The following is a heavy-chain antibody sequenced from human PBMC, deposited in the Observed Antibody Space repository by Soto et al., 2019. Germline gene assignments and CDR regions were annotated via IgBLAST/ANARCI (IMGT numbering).Heavy chain of an antibody. D-gene: IGHD1-1*01. CDR1: GFTFSSYS. V-gene: IGHV3-48*01. J-gene: IGHJ4*02. CDR3: ARRGGIDY. Sequence: ESGGGLVQPGGSLRLSCAASGFTFSSYSMNWVRQAPGKGLEWVSYISSSSSTIYYADSVKGRFTISRDNAKNSLYLQMNSLRAEDTAVYYCARRGGIDYWGQGTLVTVSS. CDR2: ISSSSSTI.